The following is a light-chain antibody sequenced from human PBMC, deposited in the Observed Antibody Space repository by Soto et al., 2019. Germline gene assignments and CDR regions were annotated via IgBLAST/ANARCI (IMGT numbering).Light chain of an antibody. Sequence: DIQMTQSPSTLSASVGDRVTITCRASQSISTRLAWYQQKPGKAPKLLIYDVSSLVSGVPSRFSGSGSGTEFTLTISSLQPDDFATYYCQQYNVYSRTFGQGTKVEIK. CDR2: DVS. CDR1: QSISTR. CDR3: QQYNVYSRT. J-gene: IGKJ1*01. V-gene: IGKV1-5*01.